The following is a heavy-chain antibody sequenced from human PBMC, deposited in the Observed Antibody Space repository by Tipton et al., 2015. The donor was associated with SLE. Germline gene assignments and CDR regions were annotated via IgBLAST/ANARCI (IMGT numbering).Heavy chain of an antibody. D-gene: IGHD3-16*01. Sequence: TLSLTCAVSGYSISSGYYWGWIRQPPGKGLEWIGSIYHSGSTYYNPSLKRRVTISVDTSKNQFSLKLSSVTAADTAVYYCAGGTGITYFDYWGQGTLVTVSS. CDR1: GYSISSGYY. CDR3: AGGTGITYFDY. CDR2: IYHSGST. J-gene: IGHJ4*02. V-gene: IGHV4-38-2*01.